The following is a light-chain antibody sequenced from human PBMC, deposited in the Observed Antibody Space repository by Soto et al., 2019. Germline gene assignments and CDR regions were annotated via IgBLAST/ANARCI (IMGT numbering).Light chain of an antibody. CDR3: QQYNNWPYT. CDR2: VAS. Sequence: EIVMTQSPATLSVSPGERATLSCRASQSVTSNLAWYQQKPGQAPRLLIYVASTRATGIPARFSGSGSGTEFTLTISSLESEDSAIYYCQQYNNWPYTFGEGTKLEIK. V-gene: IGKV3-15*01. J-gene: IGKJ2*01. CDR1: QSVTSN.